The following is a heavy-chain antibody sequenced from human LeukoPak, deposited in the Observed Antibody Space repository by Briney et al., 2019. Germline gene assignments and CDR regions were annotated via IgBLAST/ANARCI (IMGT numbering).Heavy chain of an antibody. J-gene: IGHJ4*02. CDR3: AKDRRSGYYYEVPNYFDY. Sequence: GGSLRLSCAASGFTFSSYAMSWVRQAPGKGLEWVSAISGSGGSTYYADSVKGRFTISRDNSKNTLYLQMNSLRAEDTAVYYCAKDRRSGYYYEVPNYFDYWGQGTLVTVSS. CDR2: ISGSGGST. D-gene: IGHD3-22*01. V-gene: IGHV3-23*01. CDR1: GFTFSSYA.